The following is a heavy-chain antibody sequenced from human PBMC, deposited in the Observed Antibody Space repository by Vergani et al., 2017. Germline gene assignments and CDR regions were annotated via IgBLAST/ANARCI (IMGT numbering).Heavy chain of an antibody. V-gene: IGHV4-38-2*01. CDR2: IHNRGTT. D-gene: IGHD2-21*01. CDR1: GYSIGSGFY. Sequence: QVRLEESGPGLVKPSETLSLTCSVSGYSIGSGFYWAWIRQSPGEGLQWLTSIHNRGTTYHNPSLKSRVSVSLDTSKNRFSLNLTSVTATDTAVYYCARSQGDYWYFGLWGPGSLVTVSS. J-gene: IGHJ2*01. CDR3: ARSQGDYWYFGL.